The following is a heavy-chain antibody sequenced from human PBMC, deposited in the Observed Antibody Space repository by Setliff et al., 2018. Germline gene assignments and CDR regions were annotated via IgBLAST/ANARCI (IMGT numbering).Heavy chain of an antibody. D-gene: IGHD3-16*01. V-gene: IGHV4-31*03. Sequence: SETLSLTCTVSGGSISSGGYYWSWIRQHPGKGLEWIGYIYYSGSTYYNPSLKSRVTISVDTSKNQFSLKLNSVTATDTALYYCARRTFGSGRFDPWGQGTLVTVSS. CDR1: GGSISSGGYY. J-gene: IGHJ5*02. CDR2: IYYSGST. CDR3: ARRTFGSGRFDP.